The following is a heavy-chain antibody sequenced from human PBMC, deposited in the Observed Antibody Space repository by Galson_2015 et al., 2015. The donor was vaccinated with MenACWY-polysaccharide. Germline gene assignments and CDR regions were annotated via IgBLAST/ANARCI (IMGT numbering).Heavy chain of an antibody. Sequence: SLRLSCAVSGFIFSDYAIHWVRQAPGKGLVWLAVISYDGSNKYYLESVKGRFTISRDNSKDMVYLHMNSLRGEDTAVYSCAKDRPLRGLSVFYYGMDVWGRGTTVIVSS. V-gene: IGHV3-30*18. D-gene: IGHD3-10*01. J-gene: IGHJ6*02. CDR1: GFIFSDYA. CDR2: ISYDGSNK. CDR3: AKDRPLRGLSVFYYGMDV.